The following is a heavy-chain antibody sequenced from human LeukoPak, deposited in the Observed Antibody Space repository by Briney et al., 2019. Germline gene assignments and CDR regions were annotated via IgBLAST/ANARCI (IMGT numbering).Heavy chain of an antibody. CDR1: GFTFSSYA. J-gene: IGHJ4*02. D-gene: IGHD3-22*01. CDR2: ISYDGSNK. Sequence: QPGRSLRLSCAASGFTFSSYAMHWVRQAPGKGLEWVAVISYDGSNKYYADSVKGRFTISRDNSKNTLYLQMNSLRAEDTAVYYCAELYYYDSSGDTFDYWGQGTLVTVSS. V-gene: IGHV3-30-3*01. CDR3: AELYYYDSSGDTFDY.